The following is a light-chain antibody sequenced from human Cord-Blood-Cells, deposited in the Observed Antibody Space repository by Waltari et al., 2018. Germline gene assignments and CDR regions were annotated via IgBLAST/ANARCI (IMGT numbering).Light chain of an antibody. J-gene: IGKJ4*01. CDR1: QIVSSY. CDR3: QQRSNWPLT. V-gene: IGKV3-11*01. CDR2: DAS. Sequence: EIVLTQSPATLSLSPGERATTSCRASQIVSSYLAWYQQKPGKAPRLLIYDASNRANGIPARFSGSGSGTDFTLTISSLEPEDFAVYYCQQRSNWPLTFGGGTKVEIK.